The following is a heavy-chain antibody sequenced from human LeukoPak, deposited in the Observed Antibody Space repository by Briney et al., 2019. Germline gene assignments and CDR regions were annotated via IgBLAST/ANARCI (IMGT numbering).Heavy chain of an antibody. CDR3: ARDLVGATTYDAFYI. V-gene: IGHV3-21*01. Sequence: PGGSLRLSCAASGFTFSSYSMNWVRQAPGKGLEWVSSISGSNSYIYYADSMKGRFTISRDNAKNSLYLQMNSLRAEDTAVYYCARDLVGATTYDAFYIWGQGTMVTVSS. CDR1: GFTFSSYS. J-gene: IGHJ3*02. D-gene: IGHD1-26*01. CDR2: ISGSNSYI.